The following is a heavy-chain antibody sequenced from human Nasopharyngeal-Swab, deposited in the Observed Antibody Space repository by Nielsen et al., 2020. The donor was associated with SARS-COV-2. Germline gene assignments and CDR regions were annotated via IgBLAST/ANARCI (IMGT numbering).Heavy chain of an antibody. CDR2: MTPNNGAT. Sequence: ASVKVSCKASGYTFTTYDINWLRQATGQGLEWMGWMTPNNGATGYAQKFQGRVTLTWDTSISTAYMELSSLRSEDTAVYYCTMGVPDFGYWGQGTLVTVSS. J-gene: IGHJ4*02. V-gene: IGHV1-8*01. CDR1: GYTFTTYD. D-gene: IGHD1-26*01. CDR3: TMGVPDFGY.